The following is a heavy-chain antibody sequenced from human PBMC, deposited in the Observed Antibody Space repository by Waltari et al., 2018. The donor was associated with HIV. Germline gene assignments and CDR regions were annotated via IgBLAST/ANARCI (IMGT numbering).Heavy chain of an antibody. V-gene: IGHV1-2*02. J-gene: IGHJ4*02. CDR1: GYTFTGYY. CDR3: ARSSGHFDY. D-gene: IGHD3-10*01. CDR2: INRDSGGT. Sequence: QVQLVQSGAEVKKPGASVKVSCKASGYTFTGYYMHWVRQAPGQGLEWKGWINRDSGGTNHAQKFQGRDTMTREQSISTAYVELSRLRSDDTAVYYCARSSGHFDYWGQGTLVTVSS.